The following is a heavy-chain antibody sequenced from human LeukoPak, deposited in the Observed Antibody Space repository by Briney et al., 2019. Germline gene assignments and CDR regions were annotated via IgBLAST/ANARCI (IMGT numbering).Heavy chain of an antibody. Sequence: SETLSLTCAVYGGSFSGYYWSWIRQPPGKGLEWIGEINHSGSTNYNPSLKSRVTISVDTSKNQFSLKLSSVTTADTAVYYCARVRFLEWLMSRYYYYYMDVWGKGTTVTVSS. CDR3: ARVRFLEWLMSRYYYYYMDV. CDR2: INHSGST. V-gene: IGHV4-34*01. J-gene: IGHJ6*03. CDR1: GGSFSGYY. D-gene: IGHD3-3*01.